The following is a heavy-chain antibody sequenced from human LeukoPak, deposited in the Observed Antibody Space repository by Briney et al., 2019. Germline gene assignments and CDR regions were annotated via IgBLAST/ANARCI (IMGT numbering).Heavy chain of an antibody. CDR3: ASFRYYYDSSGFPPLDY. V-gene: IGHV1-58*01. D-gene: IGHD3-22*01. CDR2: IVVGSGNT. CDR1: GFTFTSSA. Sequence: SVKVSCKASGFTFTSSAVQWVRQARGQRLEWIGWIVVGSGNTNYAQKFQERVTITRDMSTSTAYMELSSLRSEDTAVYYCASFRYYYDSSGFPPLDYWGQGTLVTVSS. J-gene: IGHJ4*02.